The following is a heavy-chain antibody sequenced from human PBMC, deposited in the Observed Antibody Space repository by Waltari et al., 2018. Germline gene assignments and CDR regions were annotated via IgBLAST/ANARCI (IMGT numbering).Heavy chain of an antibody. V-gene: IGHV4-34*01. CDR2: INHSGST. Sequence: WIGEINHSGSTNYNPSLKSRVTISVDTSKNQFALKLSSVTAADTAVYDCARLPYYYDDDGMDVWGQGTTVTVSS. CDR3: ARLPYYYDDDGMDV. J-gene: IGHJ6*02.